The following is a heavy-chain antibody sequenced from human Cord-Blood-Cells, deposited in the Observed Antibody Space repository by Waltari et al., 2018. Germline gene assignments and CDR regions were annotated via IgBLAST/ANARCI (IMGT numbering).Heavy chain of an antibody. CDR2: IYYSGST. CDR1: GGSISSSSYY. J-gene: IGHJ5*02. Sequence: QLQLQESGPGLVKPSETLSLTCTVSGGSISSSSYYWGWIRQPPGKGLGWIGSIYYSGSTYYNPSLKSRVTISVDTSKIQVSLKLSSVTAADTAVYYCARVGGSGSYYNWFDPWGQGTLVTVSS. V-gene: IGHV4-39*01. D-gene: IGHD3-10*01. CDR3: ARVGGSGSYYNWFDP.